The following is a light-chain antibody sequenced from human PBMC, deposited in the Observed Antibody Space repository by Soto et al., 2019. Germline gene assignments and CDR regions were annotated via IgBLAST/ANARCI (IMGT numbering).Light chain of an antibody. CDR3: SSYTSSSTGV. Sequence: QSALTQPASVSGSPGQSITISYTGTSSDVGGYNYVSWYQQHPGKAPKLMIYDVSNRPSGVSNRFSGSKSGNTASLTISGLQAEDEADYYRSSYTSSSTGVFGGGTQLTVL. CDR2: DVS. J-gene: IGLJ3*02. V-gene: IGLV2-14*01. CDR1: SSDVGGYNY.